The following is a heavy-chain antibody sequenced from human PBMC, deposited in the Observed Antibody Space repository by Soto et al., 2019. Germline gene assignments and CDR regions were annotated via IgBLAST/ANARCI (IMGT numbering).Heavy chain of an antibody. CDR3: ARQIYDSDTGPNFQYYFDS. D-gene: IGHD3-22*01. J-gene: IGHJ4*02. V-gene: IGHV5-10-1*01. CDR1: GYSFAGYW. CDR2: IDPSDSQT. Sequence: GESLNISCKGSGYSFAGYWITWVRQKPWKGLEWMGRIDPSDSQTYYSPSFRGHVTISVTKSITTVFLQWSSLRASDTAMYYCARQIYDSDTGPNFQYYFDSWGQGTPVTVSS.